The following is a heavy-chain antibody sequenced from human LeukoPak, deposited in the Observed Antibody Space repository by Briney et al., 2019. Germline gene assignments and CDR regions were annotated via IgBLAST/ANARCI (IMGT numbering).Heavy chain of an antibody. CDR2: IYYSGST. D-gene: IGHD4-17*01. Sequence: PSETLSLPCTVSGGPIISYYWTWIRQPPGKGLEWIGYIYYSGSTNYNPSLKSRVTISVDTSKNQFSLKLSSVTAADTAVYYCARHAATGTTSSLRFDPWGQGTLVTVSS. J-gene: IGHJ5*02. CDR3: ARHAATGTTSSLRFDP. V-gene: IGHV4-59*08. CDR1: GGPIISYY.